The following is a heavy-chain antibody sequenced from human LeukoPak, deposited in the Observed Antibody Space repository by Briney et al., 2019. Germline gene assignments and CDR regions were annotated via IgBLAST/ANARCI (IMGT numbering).Heavy chain of an antibody. CDR3: ARHLYSGSYPYYFDY. CDR2: IYYSGNI. V-gene: IGHV4-39*01. Sequence: SETLSLTCTVSGGSISSRSYYWGWIRQPPGKGLEWIGSIYYSGNIYYNPSLKSRVTISVDTSKNQFSLRLSSVTAAGTTVYYCARHLYSGSYPYYFDYWGQGTLVTVSS. D-gene: IGHD1-26*01. CDR1: GGSISSRSYY. J-gene: IGHJ4*02.